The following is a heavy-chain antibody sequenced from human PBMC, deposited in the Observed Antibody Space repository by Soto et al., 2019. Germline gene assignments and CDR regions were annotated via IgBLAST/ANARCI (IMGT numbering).Heavy chain of an antibody. V-gene: IGHV4-38-2*01. CDR1: GYSISSGYY. Sequence: PSETLSLTCAVSGYSISSGYYWGWIRQPPGKGLEWIGSIYHSGSTYYNPSLKSRVTISVDTSKNQFSLKLSSVTAADTAVYYCASSIYSSSWYFDYWGQGTLATVSS. CDR2: IYHSGST. CDR3: ASSIYSSSWYFDY. D-gene: IGHD6-13*01. J-gene: IGHJ4*02.